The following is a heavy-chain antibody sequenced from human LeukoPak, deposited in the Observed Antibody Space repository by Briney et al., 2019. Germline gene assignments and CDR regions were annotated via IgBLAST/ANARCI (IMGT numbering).Heavy chain of an antibody. CDR2: ISWNSGSI. CDR1: GFTFDDYA. J-gene: IGHJ4*02. Sequence: GGSLRLSCAASGFTFDDYAMPWVRQAPGKGLEWVSGISWNSGSIGYADSVKGRFTISRDNAKNSLYLQMNSLRAEDTALYYCAKGSIFGVVISSFDYWGQGTLVTVSS. CDR3: AKGSIFGVVISSFDY. D-gene: IGHD3-3*01. V-gene: IGHV3-9*01.